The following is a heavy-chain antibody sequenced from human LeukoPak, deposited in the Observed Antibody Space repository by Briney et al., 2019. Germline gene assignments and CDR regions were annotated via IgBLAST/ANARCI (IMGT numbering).Heavy chain of an antibody. CDR2: MNPNSGNT. CDR1: GYTFTSYD. J-gene: IGHJ5*02. V-gene: IGHV1-8*01. D-gene: IGHD3-16*01. Sequence: ASVKASCKASGYTFTSYDINWVRQATGQGLEWMGWMNPNSGNTGYAQKFQGRVTMTRNTSISTAYMELSSLRSEDTAVYYCARARRGGNWFDPWGQGTLVTVSS. CDR3: ARARRGGNWFDP.